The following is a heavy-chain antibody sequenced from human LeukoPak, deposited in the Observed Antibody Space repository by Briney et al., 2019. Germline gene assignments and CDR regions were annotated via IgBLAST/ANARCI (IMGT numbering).Heavy chain of an antibody. J-gene: IGHJ4*02. V-gene: IGHV3-53*01. D-gene: IGHD4-17*01. CDR3: ARGYTTVTTGYFDY. CDR2: IYSGGST. CDR1: GFTVSSNY. Sequence: PGGSLRLSCAASGFTVSSNYMSWVRQAPGKGLEWVSVIYSGGSTYYADSVKGRFTISRDNSKNTLYLQMNSLRAEDTAVYYCARGYTTVTTGYFDYWGQGTLVTVSS.